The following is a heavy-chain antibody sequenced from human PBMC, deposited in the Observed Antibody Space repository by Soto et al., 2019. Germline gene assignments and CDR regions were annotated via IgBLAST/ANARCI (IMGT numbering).Heavy chain of an antibody. D-gene: IGHD3-22*01. J-gene: IGHJ6*02. CDR1: GGSVSGGNYY. Sequence: QVQLQESGPGLVKPSETLSLTCTVSGGSVSGGNYYWSWIRQPPGKGLEWIGYIYYSGSTNYNPSLMSRVTLSVDTSKNQFSLHLSSVTAADTAVYYCARDTKEYYYDSSGYYLGYYYYGMDVWGQGTTVTVSS. CDR3: ARDTKEYYYDSSGYYLGYYYYGMDV. V-gene: IGHV4-61*01. CDR2: IYYSGST.